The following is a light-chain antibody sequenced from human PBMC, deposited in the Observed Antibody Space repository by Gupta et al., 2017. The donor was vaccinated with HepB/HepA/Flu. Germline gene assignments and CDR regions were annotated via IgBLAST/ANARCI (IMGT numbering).Light chain of an antibody. J-gene: IGLJ2*01. CDR1: RSNIGENF. V-gene: IGLV1-47*01. Sequence: QSLLTQPPSVSATPGQRVAISCSGNRSNIGENFVYWYQQFPGMAPRPLSRRDNLRPSGVPGRFSGSKSGTSAYPAISGLRTEDEADDYGATWDDSLRGAVFGGGTKVTVL. CDR3: ATWDDSLRGAV. CDR2: RDN.